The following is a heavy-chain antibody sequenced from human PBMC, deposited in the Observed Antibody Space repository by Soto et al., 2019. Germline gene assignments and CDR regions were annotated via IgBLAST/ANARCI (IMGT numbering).Heavy chain of an antibody. CDR2: IYPGDSDP. J-gene: IGHJ4*02. D-gene: IGHD3-22*01. CDR1: GYSLTSYW. V-gene: IGHV5-51*01. CDR3: ARNYYDSSGPLGY. Sequence: GESLKISCKGSGYSLTSYWMGWVRQMPGKGLEWMGIIYPGDSDPRYRPSFQGQVPISADKSISTAYLQWSSLKASVTPMYYCARNYYDSSGPLGYWAQGTLVTVSS.